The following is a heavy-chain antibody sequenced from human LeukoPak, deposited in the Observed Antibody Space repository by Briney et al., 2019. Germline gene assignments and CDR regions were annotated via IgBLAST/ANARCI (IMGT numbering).Heavy chain of an antibody. D-gene: IGHD5-12*01. CDR3: ARDTRRAGYGGPFDY. Sequence: SETLSLTCAVSGGSISSGGYSWSWIRQPPGKGLEWIGYISYSGNTYYNPSLKSRVTISVDTSKNQFSLKLSSVTAADTAVYYCARDTRRAGYGGPFDYWGQGTLVAVSS. CDR2: ISYSGNT. V-gene: IGHV4-30-4*07. CDR1: GGSISSGGYS. J-gene: IGHJ4*02.